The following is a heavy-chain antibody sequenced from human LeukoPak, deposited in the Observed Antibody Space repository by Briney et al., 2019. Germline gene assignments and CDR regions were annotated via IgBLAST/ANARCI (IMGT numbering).Heavy chain of an antibody. Sequence: SETLSLTCTVSGGSISTYYWSWIRQPPGKGLDWIGSFYYTGSTNYNPSLRGRVTISLDTSKNQISLRLSSVTAADTAVYYCARGGNALDYWGQGTLVTVSS. D-gene: IGHD4-23*01. V-gene: IGHV4-59*01. CDR2: FYYTGST. J-gene: IGHJ4*02. CDR1: GGSISTYY. CDR3: ARGGNALDY.